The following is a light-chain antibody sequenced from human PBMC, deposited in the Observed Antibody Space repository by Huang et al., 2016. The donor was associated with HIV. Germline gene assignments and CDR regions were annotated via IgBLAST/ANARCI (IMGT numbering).Light chain of an antibody. CDR2: AAS. Sequence: DVELTQSPSSLSASVGDRITITCRASHNIIKYLNWYQQIPGEAPRLLIYAASNWQSGVPSRFTGSGSGTDFALTITGLRPEDFATYYCHQSYVSPQTFGQGT. V-gene: IGKV1-39*01. J-gene: IGKJ2*01. CDR3: HQSYVSPQT. CDR1: HNIIKY.